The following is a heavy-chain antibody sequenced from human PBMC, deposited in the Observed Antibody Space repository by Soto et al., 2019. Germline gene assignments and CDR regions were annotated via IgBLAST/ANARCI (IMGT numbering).Heavy chain of an antibody. D-gene: IGHD4-17*01. J-gene: IGHJ4*02. Sequence: EVRLLESGGGLVQPGGSLRLSCAASGFTFSSYAMSWVRQAPGKGLEWVSAISGSGGSTYYADSVKGRFTISRDNSKNTLSLQMNSLRAEDTAVYYCAKDRDYGDYIDYWGQGTLVTVSS. CDR2: ISGSGGST. CDR3: AKDRDYGDYIDY. CDR1: GFTFSSYA. V-gene: IGHV3-23*01.